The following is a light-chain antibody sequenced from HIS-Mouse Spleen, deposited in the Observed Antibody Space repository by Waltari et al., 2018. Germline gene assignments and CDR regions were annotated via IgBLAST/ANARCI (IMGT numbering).Light chain of an antibody. CDR1: SSDVGGYNY. J-gene: IGLJ2*01. Sequence: QSPLTQPPSASGSPGQSVTISCTGTSSDVGGYNYVPWYQQHPGKAPKRMIYEVSKRPAGVPDRFAGSKSGNTASLTVSGLQAEDEADYYCSSYAGSNIVVFGGGTKLTVL. CDR3: SSYAGSNIVV. V-gene: IGLV2-8*01. CDR2: EVS.